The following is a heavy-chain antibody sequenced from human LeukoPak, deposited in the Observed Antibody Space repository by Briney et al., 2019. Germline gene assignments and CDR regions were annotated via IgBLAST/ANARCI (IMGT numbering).Heavy chain of an antibody. CDR3: VRDGGVSGYDLLDY. CDR1: GFIFSNYW. Sequence: GGSLRLSCTASGFIFSNYWMTWVRQAPGKGLEWVAQINQDGSKEYYIDSVKARFSISRDNARNSLSLQMNSLRAEDTAVYYCVRDGGVSGYDLLDYWGQGTLVAVSS. V-gene: IGHV3-7*01. D-gene: IGHD5-12*01. J-gene: IGHJ4*02. CDR2: INQDGSKE.